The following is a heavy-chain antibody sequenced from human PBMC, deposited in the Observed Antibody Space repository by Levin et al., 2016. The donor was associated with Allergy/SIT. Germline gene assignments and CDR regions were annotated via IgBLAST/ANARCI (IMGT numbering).Heavy chain of an antibody. Sequence: SETLSLTCTVSGGSIRSLTYYWGWIRQPPGGGLEWVGTVYHDGKTYYNPSFQSRLIIYVDTSKNQFSLRLASVTAADTAVYYCARHEDINDPLGNLVGAPSAFDYWGQGLLVTVSS. CDR3: ARHEDINDPLGNLVGAPSAFDY. J-gene: IGHJ4*02. CDR2: VYHDGKT. V-gene: IGHV4-39*01. D-gene: IGHD1-26*01. CDR1: GGSIRSLTYY.